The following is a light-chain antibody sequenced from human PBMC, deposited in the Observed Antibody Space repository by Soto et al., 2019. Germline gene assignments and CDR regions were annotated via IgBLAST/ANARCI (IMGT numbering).Light chain of an antibody. J-gene: IGLJ3*02. CDR1: RSDVGSYNL. V-gene: IGLV2-23*01. Sequence: QSALTQPASVSGSPGQSITISCTGTRSDVGSYNLVSWYQQHPGKAPKLMIYEATKRPSGVSNRFSGSKSGNTASMTISGLQAEDEADYYCCSYARSSTAVFGGGTKLTVL. CDR2: EAT. CDR3: CSYARSSTAV.